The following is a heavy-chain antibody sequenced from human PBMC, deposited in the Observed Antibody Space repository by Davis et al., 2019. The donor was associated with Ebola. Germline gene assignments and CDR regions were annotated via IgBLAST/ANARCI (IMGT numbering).Heavy chain of an antibody. J-gene: IGHJ6*03. CDR1: GYTFTGYY. CDR3: AREGYDFWSGNYLGYYYMDV. Sequence: ASVKVSCKASGYTFTGYYMHWVRQAPGQGLEWMGWINPNSGGPNYAQKFQGRVTMTRDTSISTAYMELSRLRSDDTAVYYCAREGYDFWSGNYLGYYYMDVWGKGTTVTVSS. D-gene: IGHD3-3*01. CDR2: INPNSGGP. V-gene: IGHV1-2*02.